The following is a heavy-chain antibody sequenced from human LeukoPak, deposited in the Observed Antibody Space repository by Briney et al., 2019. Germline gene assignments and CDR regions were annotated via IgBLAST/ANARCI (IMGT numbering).Heavy chain of an antibody. Sequence: SETLSLTCTVSGGSISSYYWSWIRQPPGKGLEWIGYIYYSGSANYNPSLKSRVTISVDTSKNQFSLKLSSVTAADTAVYYCARGDFGSSGWYNWFDPWGQGTLVTVSS. CDR2: IYYSGSA. J-gene: IGHJ5*02. V-gene: IGHV4-59*01. CDR3: ARGDFGSSGWYNWFDP. D-gene: IGHD6-19*01. CDR1: GGSISSYY.